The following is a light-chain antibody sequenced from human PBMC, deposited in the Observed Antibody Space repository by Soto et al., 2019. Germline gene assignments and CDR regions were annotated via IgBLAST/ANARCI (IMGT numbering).Light chain of an antibody. CDR3: QSYDGASRI. CDR1: ASNIGADYA. V-gene: IGLV1-40*01. CDR2: GPT. Sequence: QSVLTQPPSVSGAPGQRVTISCTGTASNIGADYAVHWYQQLPGAAPKLLIQGPTARPSGVPDPFSGSKSGTSASLAISALQPEDEGHYYCQSYDGASRIFGGGTKLTVL. J-gene: IGLJ2*01.